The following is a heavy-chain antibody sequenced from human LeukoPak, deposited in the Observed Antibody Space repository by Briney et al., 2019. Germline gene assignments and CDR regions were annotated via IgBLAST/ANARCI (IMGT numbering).Heavy chain of an antibody. D-gene: IGHD4-17*01. CDR2: IWYDGSNK. CDR3: AREVSGDRWYNWFDP. CDR1: GFTFSSYG. J-gene: IGHJ5*02. Sequence: GRSLRLSCAASGFTFSSYGMHWVRQAPGKGLEWVAVIWYDGSNKYYADSMKGRVTTSRDNSKNTLYLQMNSLRAEDTAVYYCAREVSGDRWYNWFDPWGQGALVTVSS. V-gene: IGHV3-33*01.